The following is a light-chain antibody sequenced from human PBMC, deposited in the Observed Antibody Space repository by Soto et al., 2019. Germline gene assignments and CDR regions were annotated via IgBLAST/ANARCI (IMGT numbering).Light chain of an antibody. V-gene: IGLV2-14*01. CDR3: SAYTRSSISV. J-gene: IGLJ1*01. Sequence: QSVLTLPASVSGSPGQSITISCTGTSSDVGGYDYVSWYQQHPGKAPTLLIYDVINRPSGVSFRFSGSKSGNTASLTISGLQAEDEAEYYCSAYTRSSISVFGTGTKVTVL. CDR2: DVI. CDR1: SSDVGGYDY.